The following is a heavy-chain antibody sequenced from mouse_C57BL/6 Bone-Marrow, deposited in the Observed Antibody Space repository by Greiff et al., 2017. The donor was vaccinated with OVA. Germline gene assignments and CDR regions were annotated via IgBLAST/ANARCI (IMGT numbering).Heavy chain of an antibody. V-gene: IGHV3-6*01. Sequence: EVKLMESGPGLVKPSQSLSLTCSVTGYSITSGYYWNWIRQFPGNKLEWMGYISYDGSNNYNPSLKNRISITRDTSKNQFFLKLNSVTTEDTATYYCARTAQATPAWFAYWGQGTLVTVSA. CDR3: ARTAQATPAWFAY. CDR2: ISYDGSN. D-gene: IGHD3-2*02. CDR1: GYSITSGYY. J-gene: IGHJ3*01.